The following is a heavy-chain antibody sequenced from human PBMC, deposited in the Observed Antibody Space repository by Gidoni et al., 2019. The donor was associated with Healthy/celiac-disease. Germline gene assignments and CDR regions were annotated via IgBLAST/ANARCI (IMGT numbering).Heavy chain of an antibody. CDR3: AKDKFGGVISVVDY. D-gene: IGHD3-16*02. J-gene: IGHJ4*02. CDR1: GCTFSSYG. V-gene: IGHV3-30*18. CDR2: ISYDGSNK. Sequence: QVQLVESGGGVVQPGRSLRLSWAASGCTFSSYGMHWVRQAPGKGLEGVAVISYDGSNKYYADSVKGRFTISRDNSKNTLYLQMNSLRAEDTAVYYCAKDKFGGVISVVDYWGQGTLVTVSS.